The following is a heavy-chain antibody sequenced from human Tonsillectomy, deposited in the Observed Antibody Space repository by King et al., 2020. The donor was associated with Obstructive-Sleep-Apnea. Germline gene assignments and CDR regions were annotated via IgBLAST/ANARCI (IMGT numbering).Heavy chain of an antibody. J-gene: IGHJ4*02. CDR1: GGSISSYSYY. V-gene: IGHV4-39*07. CDR3: ARGLKLLWFGEARGYFDY. D-gene: IGHD3-10*01. Sequence: QLQESGPGLVKPSETLSLTCTVSGGSISSYSYYWGWIRQPPGKGLEWIGSMFYSGSTYYNASLKSRVTLSVDTSKNQFSLKLTSVTAADTAVYYCARGLKLLWFGEARGYFDYWGQGTLVTVSS. CDR2: MFYSGST.